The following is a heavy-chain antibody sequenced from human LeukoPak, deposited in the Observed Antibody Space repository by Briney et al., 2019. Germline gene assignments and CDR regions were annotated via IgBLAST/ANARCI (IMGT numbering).Heavy chain of an antibody. CDR1: GHTFTGYY. CDR3: ARGIPRDLYYMDV. J-gene: IGHJ6*03. Sequence: ASVKVSCKASGHTFTGYYIHWVRQAPGQGLEWMGWINPNSGGTNYAQKFQGRVTMTRDTSISTAYMELSRLRSDDTAVYYCARGIPRDLYYMDVWGKGTTVTISS. CDR2: INPNSGGT. V-gene: IGHV1-2*02. D-gene: IGHD2-21*01.